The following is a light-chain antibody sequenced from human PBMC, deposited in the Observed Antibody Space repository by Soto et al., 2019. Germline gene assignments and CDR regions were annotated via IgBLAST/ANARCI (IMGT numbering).Light chain of an antibody. CDR3: QQYGSSPPT. CDR1: QTVRSSY. Sequence: EIVLTQSPGTLSLSPGERGNLSCRASQTVRSSYLTWYQQKPGQAPRLLIYGASSRATGIPDRFSGSGSGTDFTLTISRLEPEDFAVYYCQQYGSSPPTFGQGTKVEIK. CDR2: GAS. V-gene: IGKV3-20*01. J-gene: IGKJ1*01.